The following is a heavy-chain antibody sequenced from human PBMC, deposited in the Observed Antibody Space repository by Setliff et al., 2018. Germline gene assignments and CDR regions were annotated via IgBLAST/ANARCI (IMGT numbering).Heavy chain of an antibody. CDR2: ISGDGRTI. Sequence: LRLSCAASGFDFSYCYMGWARQAPGKGLEWISKISGDGRTIYQADSVRGRFTISRDNAENSLYLQMKRLRAEDTAVYYCARVKPFAMDVWGQGTTVTVSS. J-gene: IGHJ6*02. V-gene: IGHV3-11*04. CDR1: GFDFSYCY. CDR3: ARVKPFAMDV.